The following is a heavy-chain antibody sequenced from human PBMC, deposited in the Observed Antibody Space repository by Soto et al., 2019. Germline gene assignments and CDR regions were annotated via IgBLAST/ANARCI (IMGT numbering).Heavy chain of an antibody. V-gene: IGHV4-59*01. CDR3: AREDLYYYDSRGVGRFDY. J-gene: IGHJ4*02. D-gene: IGHD3-22*01. Sequence: SETLSLTCTVSGGSISSYYWSWIRQPPGKGLEWIGYIYYRGSTHYNPSLKSRVTISVDTSKNQFSLKLSSVTAADTAVYYCAREDLYYYDSRGVGRFDYWGQGTLVTVSS. CDR1: GGSISSYY. CDR2: IYYRGST.